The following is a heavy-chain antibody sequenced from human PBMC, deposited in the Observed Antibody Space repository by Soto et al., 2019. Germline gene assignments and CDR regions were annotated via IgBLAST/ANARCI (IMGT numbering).Heavy chain of an antibody. CDR1: GGSISSGGYY. D-gene: IGHD5-18*01. V-gene: IGHV4-31*03. CDR3: AREGSSYGYPFN. CDR2: IYYSGST. Sequence: SETLSLTCTVSGGSISSGGYYSSWIRQHPGKGLEWIGYIYYSGSTYYNPSLKSRVTISVDTSKNQFSLKLSSVTAADTAVYYCAREGSSYGYPFNWGQGTLVTVSS. J-gene: IGHJ4*02.